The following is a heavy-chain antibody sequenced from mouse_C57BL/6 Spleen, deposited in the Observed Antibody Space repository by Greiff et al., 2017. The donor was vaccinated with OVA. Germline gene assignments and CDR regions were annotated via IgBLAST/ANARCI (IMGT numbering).Heavy chain of an antibody. V-gene: IGHV1-80*01. CDR1: GYAFSSYW. CDR2: IYPGDGDT. CDR3: ARSFITTVEYYFDY. J-gene: IGHJ2*01. D-gene: IGHD1-1*01. Sequence: QVHVKQSGAELVKPGASVKISCKASGYAFSSYWMNWVKQRPGKGLEWIGQIYPGDGDTNYNGKFKGKATLTADKSSSTAYMQLSSLTSEDSAVYFCARSFITTVEYYFDYWGQGTTLTVSS.